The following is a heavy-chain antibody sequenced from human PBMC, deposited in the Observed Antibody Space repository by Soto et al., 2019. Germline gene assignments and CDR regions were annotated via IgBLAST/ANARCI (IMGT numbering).Heavy chain of an antibody. CDR3: ARQSYVGGSYRYYYCDS. V-gene: IGHV4-39*01. Sequence: QLQLQESGPGLVKPSETLSLTCTVSGGSISSSSYYWGWIRQPPGKGLEWIGSIYYSGSTYYNPSLKSRVTITVDTSKSQSALNLSSVTAADAAVYYCARQSYVGGSYRYYYCDSWGQGTLVTVSS. CDR1: GGSISSSSYY. D-gene: IGHD3-16*02. CDR2: IYYSGST. J-gene: IGHJ4*02.